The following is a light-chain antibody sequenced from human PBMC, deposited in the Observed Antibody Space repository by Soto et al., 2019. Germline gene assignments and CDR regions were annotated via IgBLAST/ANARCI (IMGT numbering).Light chain of an antibody. CDR1: QSVSRY. V-gene: IGKV1-39*01. Sequence: DIPMTQSSSSLSASVGDTVTITCRASQSVSRYLNWYQQKPGRAPKLLIYGASNLQSGAPSRFSGSGSGTDFTLTISSLQPEDFATYYCQQSFTTPRTFGQGTKLEIK. J-gene: IGKJ2*01. CDR2: GAS. CDR3: QQSFTTPRT.